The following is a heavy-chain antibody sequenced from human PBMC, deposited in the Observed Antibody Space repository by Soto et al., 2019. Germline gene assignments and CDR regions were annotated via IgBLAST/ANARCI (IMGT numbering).Heavy chain of an antibody. D-gene: IGHD3-3*01. J-gene: IGHJ6*02. CDR3: AKASGFWSGFEYYYYGMDV. V-gene: IGHV3-23*01. CDR2: ISGRDSR. CDR1: GFTFSSYV. Sequence: GGSLRLSCAASGFTFSSYVMSWVRQAPGKGLEWVSGISGRDSRYYADSVKGRFIISRDNSKKTLYLQMNSLRPEDTAVYYCAKASGFWSGFEYYYYGMDVWGQGTTVTVYS.